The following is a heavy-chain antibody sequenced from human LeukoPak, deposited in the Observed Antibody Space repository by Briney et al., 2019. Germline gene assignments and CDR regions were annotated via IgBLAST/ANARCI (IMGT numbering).Heavy chain of an antibody. CDR2: ISYDGSNK. CDR1: GFTFSSYA. Sequence: GGSLRLSCAASGFTFSSYAMHWVRQAPGKGLEWVAVISYDGSNKYYADTVKGRFTISRDNSKNTLYLQMNSLRAEDTAVYYCARDRDHDLYYFDYWGQGTLVTVSS. V-gene: IGHV3-30-3*01. J-gene: IGHJ4*02. CDR3: ARDRDHDLYYFDY. D-gene: IGHD1-1*01.